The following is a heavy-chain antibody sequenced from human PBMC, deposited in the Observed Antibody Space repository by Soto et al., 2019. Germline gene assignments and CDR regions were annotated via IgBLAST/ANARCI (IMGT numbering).Heavy chain of an antibody. CDR3: AKDRVKGEFAPYYFDY. J-gene: IGHJ4*02. CDR1: GFTFSSYA. D-gene: IGHD3-10*01. Sequence: GGSLRLSCAASGFTFSSYAMSWVRQAPGKGLEWVSAISGSGGSTYYADSVKGRFTISRDNSKNTLYLQMNSLRAEDTAVYYCAKDRVKGEFAPYYFDYWGQGTLVTVSS. CDR2: ISGSGGST. V-gene: IGHV3-23*01.